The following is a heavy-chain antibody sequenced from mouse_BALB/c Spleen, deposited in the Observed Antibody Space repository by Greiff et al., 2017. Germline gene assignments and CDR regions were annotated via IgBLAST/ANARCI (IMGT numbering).Heavy chain of an antibody. CDR3: ARKSGYDPYYYAMDY. J-gene: IGHJ4*01. CDR1: GFSLTSYG. V-gene: IGHV2-4-1*01. CDR2: IWSGGST. D-gene: IGHD2-2*01. Sequence: VMLVESGPGLVQPSQSLSITCTVSGFSLTSYGVHWVRQSPGKGLEWLGVIWSGGSTDYNAAFISRLSISKDNSKSQVFFKMNSLQADDTAIYYCARKSGYDPYYYAMDYWGQGTSVTVSS.